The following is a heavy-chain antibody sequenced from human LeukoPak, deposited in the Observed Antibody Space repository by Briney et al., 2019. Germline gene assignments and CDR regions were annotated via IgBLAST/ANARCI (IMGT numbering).Heavy chain of an antibody. CDR2: IYYSGIT. J-gene: IGHJ4*02. V-gene: IGHV4-59*01. CDR3: ARSGTKTNGFDY. CDR1: GGSISTYY. Sequence: SETLSLTCTVSGGSISTYYWSWIRQPPGKGLEWIGYIYYSGITNYSPSLQSRVTMSVDTSKNQFSLRLSSVTAADTAMYYCARSGTKTNGFDYWGQGTLVTVSS. D-gene: IGHD2-8*01.